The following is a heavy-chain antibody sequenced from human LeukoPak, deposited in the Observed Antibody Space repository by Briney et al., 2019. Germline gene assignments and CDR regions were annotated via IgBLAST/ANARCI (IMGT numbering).Heavy chain of an antibody. J-gene: IGHJ4*02. CDR3: ARKIVVPGAFFDY. CDR2: IKQDGSKK. V-gene: IGHV3-7*03. CDR1: GFTFSSYW. D-gene: IGHD3-22*01. Sequence: GGSLRLSCAASGFTFSSYWMTWVRQAPGKGLEWVANIKQDGSKKNYMDSVKGRFTISRDNAKNSLYLQMNSLRAEDTAVYYCARKIVVPGAFFDYWGQGTLVTVSS.